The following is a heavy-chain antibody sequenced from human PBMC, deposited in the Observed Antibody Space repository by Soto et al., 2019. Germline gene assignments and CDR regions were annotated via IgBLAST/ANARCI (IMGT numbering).Heavy chain of an antibody. CDR3: ASPGGSGWYGYYYYGMDV. Sequence: ASVKVSCKASGVTFSSYAISWVTPAPGQGLEWMGGLIPIFATANYAQKFQGRVTITADESTSTAYMELSSLRSEDTAVYYCASPGGSGWYGYYYYGMDVWGQGTTVTVSS. CDR2: LIPIFATA. D-gene: IGHD6-19*01. V-gene: IGHV1-69*13. CDR1: GVTFSSYA. J-gene: IGHJ6*01.